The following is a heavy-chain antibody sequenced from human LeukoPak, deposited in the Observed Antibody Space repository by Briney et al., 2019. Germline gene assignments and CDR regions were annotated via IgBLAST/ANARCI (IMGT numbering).Heavy chain of an antibody. J-gene: IGHJ6*03. D-gene: IGHD4-17*01. Sequence: GGSLRLSCAASGFTFSSYAMSWVRQAPGKGLEWVSAISGSGGSTYYADSVKGRFTISRDNSKNTLYLQMNSLRAEDTAVYYCAKAPTYYYYYYMDVWGKGTMVTVSS. CDR3: AKAPTYYYYYYMDV. CDR1: GFTFSSYA. CDR2: ISGSGGST. V-gene: IGHV3-23*01.